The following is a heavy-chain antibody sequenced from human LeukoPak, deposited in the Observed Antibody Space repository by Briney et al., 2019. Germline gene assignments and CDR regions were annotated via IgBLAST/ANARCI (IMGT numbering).Heavy chain of an antibody. CDR1: GFIFSNYG. J-gene: IGHJ4*02. CDR2: IWYDGRTK. D-gene: IGHD6-19*01. CDR3: AREWGRIAVAGGPGY. Sequence: PGGSLRLSCEVSGFIFSNYGMHWVRQAPGKVLEWVALIWYDGRTKLHADSVKGRFTISRDNSANPLYLQMSSLRVEDTAVYYCAREWGRIAVAGGPGYWGQGALVTVSS. V-gene: IGHV3-33*01.